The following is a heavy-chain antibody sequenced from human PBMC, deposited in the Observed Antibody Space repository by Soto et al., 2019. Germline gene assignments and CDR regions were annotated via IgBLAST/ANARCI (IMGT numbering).Heavy chain of an antibody. Sequence: SETLSLTCAVYGGSFSGYYWSWIRQPPGKGLEWIGYIYYSGSTNYNPSLKSRVTISVDRSKNQFSLKLSSVTAADTAVYYCARGGLLPDYWGQGTLVTVSS. V-gene: IGHV4-59*12. CDR3: ARGGLLPDY. J-gene: IGHJ4*02. D-gene: IGHD6-19*01. CDR1: GGSFSGYY. CDR2: IYYSGST.